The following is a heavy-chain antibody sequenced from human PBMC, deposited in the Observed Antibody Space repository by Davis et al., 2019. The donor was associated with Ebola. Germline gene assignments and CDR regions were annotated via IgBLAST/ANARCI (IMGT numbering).Heavy chain of an antibody. V-gene: IGHV3-30*14. D-gene: IGHD4-17*01. CDR1: GFSFDDYA. Sequence: GESLKISCAASGFSFDDYAMHWVRQAPGKGLEWVAVISYDGSNKYYADSVKGRFTISRDNSKNTLYLQMNSLRAEDTAVYYCARGPMGDYHLDYWGQGTLVTVSS. J-gene: IGHJ4*02. CDR3: ARGPMGDYHLDY. CDR2: ISYDGSNK.